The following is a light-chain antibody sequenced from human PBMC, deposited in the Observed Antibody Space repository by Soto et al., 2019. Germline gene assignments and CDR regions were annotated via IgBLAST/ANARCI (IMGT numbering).Light chain of an antibody. CDR1: QSISSW. J-gene: IGKJ5*01. CDR2: KAS. Sequence: SQMLPSPYTLSPAVGDGVTVSLLASQSISSWLAWYQQKPGKAPKLLIYKASSLESGVPSRFSGSGSGTDFTLTISSLEPEDFAVYYCQQRSNWRSTFGQGTRLDI. CDR3: QQRSNWRST. V-gene: IGKV1-5*03.